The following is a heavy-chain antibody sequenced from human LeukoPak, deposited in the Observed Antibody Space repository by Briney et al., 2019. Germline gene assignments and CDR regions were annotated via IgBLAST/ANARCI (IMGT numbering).Heavy chain of an antibody. CDR2: INPKSGGT. D-gene: IGHD3-22*01. J-gene: IGHJ6*02. V-gene: IGHV1-2*06. CDR3: ARADHYDCSGYYYYGMDV. CDR1: GHTFTGYY. Sequence: ASVKVSCKASGHTFTGYYMHWVRQAPGQGLEWMGRINPKSGGTNYAQKFQGRVTMTRDTSINTAYMEVSRLRSDDTAVYYCARADHYDCSGYYYYGMDVWGQGTTVTVSS.